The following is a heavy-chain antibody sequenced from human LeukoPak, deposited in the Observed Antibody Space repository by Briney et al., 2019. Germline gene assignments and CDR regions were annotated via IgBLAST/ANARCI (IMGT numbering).Heavy chain of an antibody. V-gene: IGHV1-2*02. Sequence: ASVKVSCKASGYTFTGYYMHWVRQAPGQGLEWMGWINPNSGGTNYAQKFQGRVTMTRDTSISTAYMELSRLRPDDTAVYYCARDRTRTGYSSGWYHDYWGQGTLVTVSS. J-gene: IGHJ4*02. CDR2: INPNSGGT. CDR3: ARDRTRTGYSSGWYHDY. D-gene: IGHD6-19*01. CDR1: GYTFTGYY.